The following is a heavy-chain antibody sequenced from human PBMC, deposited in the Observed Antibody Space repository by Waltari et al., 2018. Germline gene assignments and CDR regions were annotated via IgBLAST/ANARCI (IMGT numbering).Heavy chain of an antibody. CDR3: ARSDVVVAPARNNYYFPMEV. D-gene: IGHD2-21*01. CDR1: GDSISGSYY. V-gene: IGHV4-61*09. Sequence: QVQLQQSGPGLVKPSQTLSLACSLSGDSISGSYYWNWVRQTAGEGLEWLGYIYSSGSTKYNPSLQSRATISIVNKTQFSLKLAAVTAADTAVYYCARSDVVVAPARNNYYFPMEVWGQGTTVTVSS. J-gene: IGHJ6*03. CDR2: IYSSGST.